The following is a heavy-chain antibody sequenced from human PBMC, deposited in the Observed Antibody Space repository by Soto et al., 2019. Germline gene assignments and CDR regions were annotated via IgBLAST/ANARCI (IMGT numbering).Heavy chain of an antibody. Sequence: LRLSCAASGFTFRSSWMSWVRLPPGDGLEWVDNIKDDGSETYYVDSVKGRLTISRNNAKNSLYLQINSLRVEDTDVYSWVNTYSARGWYGGNDYWRQGTVVTVSS. V-gene: IGHV3-7*03. CDR2: IKDDGSET. J-gene: IGHJ4*02. CDR1: GFTFRSSW. CDR3: VNTYSARGWYGGNDY. D-gene: IGHD6-19*01.